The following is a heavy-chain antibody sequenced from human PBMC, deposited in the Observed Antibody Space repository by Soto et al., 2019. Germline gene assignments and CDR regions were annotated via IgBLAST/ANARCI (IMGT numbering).Heavy chain of an antibody. CDR1: GLTIDNAW. Sequence: MRLSCAASGLTIDNAWVSWVRQAPGKGLEWVGRLKSETDGGTAEYAAPVKGRFTISRDDSENTVFLQMNSLKTEDTAVYYCATGGYYPDYWGQVTLVTVSS. V-gene: IGHV3-15*01. CDR2: LKSETDGGTA. CDR3: ATGGYYPDY. J-gene: IGHJ4*02. D-gene: IGHD3-10*01.